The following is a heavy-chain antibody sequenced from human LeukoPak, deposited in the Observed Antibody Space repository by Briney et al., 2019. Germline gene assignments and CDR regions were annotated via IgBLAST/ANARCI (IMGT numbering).Heavy chain of an antibody. V-gene: IGHV3-7*01. D-gene: IGHD2-15*01. Sequence: GGSLRLSCVASGFTFSTYWMSWVRQAPEKGLEWVANIKEDGSEIDYVDSVKGRFTISRDNAKNSLYLQMNSLRAEDTAVYYCARERIVVVVAADYYFDYWGQGTLVTVSS. CDR2: IKEDGSEI. J-gene: IGHJ4*02. CDR1: GFTFSTYW. CDR3: ARERIVVVVAADYYFDY.